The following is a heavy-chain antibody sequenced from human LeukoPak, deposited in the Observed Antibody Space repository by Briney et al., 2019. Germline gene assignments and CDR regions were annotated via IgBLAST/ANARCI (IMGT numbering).Heavy chain of an antibody. Sequence: VASVKVSCKASGYTFTSYYMHWARQAPGQGLEWMGIINPSGGSTNYAQKFQGRVTMTRDTSTSAVYMELSSLRSEDTAVYYCARDPELGTANYYFDYWGQGTLVTVSS. CDR3: ARDPELGTANYYFDY. D-gene: IGHD7-27*01. J-gene: IGHJ4*02. CDR2: INPSGGST. V-gene: IGHV1-46*01. CDR1: GYTFTSYY.